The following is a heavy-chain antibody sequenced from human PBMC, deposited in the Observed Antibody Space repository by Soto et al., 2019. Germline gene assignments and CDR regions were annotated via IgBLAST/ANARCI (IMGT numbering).Heavy chain of an antibody. Sequence: GLDLEWLALIYWDDDKRYSPSLNSRLTITKDTSKNQVVLTMTNMDPVDTATYYCAHERGYYYHYYMDVWGKGTTVTVSS. V-gene: IGHV2-5*02. CDR3: AHERGYYYHYYMDV. CDR2: IYWDDDK. J-gene: IGHJ6*03. D-gene: IGHD1-1*01.